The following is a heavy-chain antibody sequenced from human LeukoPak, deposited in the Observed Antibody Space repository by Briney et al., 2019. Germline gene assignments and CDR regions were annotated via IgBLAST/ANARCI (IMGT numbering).Heavy chain of an antibody. J-gene: IGHJ4*02. V-gene: IGHV3-48*04. CDR2: ISSSSSTI. Sequence: PGGSLRLSCAASGFTFSSYSMNWVRQAPEKGLEWVSYISSSSSTIYYADSVKGRFTISRDNAKNSLYLQMNSLRAEDTAVYYCARDGSCDFWSGYYDYWGQGTLVTVSS. CDR1: GFTFSSYS. CDR3: ARDGSCDFWSGYYDY. D-gene: IGHD3-3*01.